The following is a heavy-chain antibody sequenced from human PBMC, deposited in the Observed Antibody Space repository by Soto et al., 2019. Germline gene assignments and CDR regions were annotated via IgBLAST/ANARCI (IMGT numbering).Heavy chain of an antibody. CDR3: AKIRDSGIAATSPFLDY. CDR1: GFTFSSYG. Sequence: QVQLVESGGGVVQPGRSLRLSCAASGFTFSSYGMHWVRQAPGKGLEWVAVISYDGSNKYYADSVKGRFTISRDNSKNTLYLQLTSLRAEDTAVYYCAKIRDSGIAATSPFLDYWGQGTLVTVSS. J-gene: IGHJ4*02. D-gene: IGHD2-15*01. CDR2: ISYDGSNK. V-gene: IGHV3-30*18.